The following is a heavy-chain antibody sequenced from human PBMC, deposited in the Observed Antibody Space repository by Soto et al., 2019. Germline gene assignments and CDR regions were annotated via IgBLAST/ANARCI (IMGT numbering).Heavy chain of an antibody. CDR1: RFTFSNYG. V-gene: IGHV3-30*18. Sequence: QVQLVESGGGVVQPGRSLRLSCAASRFTFSNYGMQWVRQAPGKGLEWVAVISHDGTVKYHADSVKGRFTISRDNFQNTLDLQMDSLRAEDTAVYYCAKERDTRSSSCFDSWGQGTLVTVSS. D-gene: IGHD5-18*01. CDR2: ISHDGTVK. J-gene: IGHJ4*02. CDR3: AKERDTRSSSCFDS.